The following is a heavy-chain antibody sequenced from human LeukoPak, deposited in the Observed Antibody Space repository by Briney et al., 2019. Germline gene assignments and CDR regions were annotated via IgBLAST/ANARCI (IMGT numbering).Heavy chain of an antibody. CDR3: VKDRAYSSSPAP. D-gene: IGHD6-13*01. Sequence: VSAISSNGGSTYYADSVKGRFTISRDNSKNTLYLQMSSLRAEDTAVYYCVKDRAYSSSPAPWGQGTLVTVSS. CDR2: ISSNGGST. J-gene: IGHJ5*02. V-gene: IGHV3-64D*06.